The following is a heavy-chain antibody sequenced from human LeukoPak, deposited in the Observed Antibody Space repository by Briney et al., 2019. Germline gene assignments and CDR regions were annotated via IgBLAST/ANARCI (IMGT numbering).Heavy chain of an antibody. D-gene: IGHD3-22*01. Sequence: PGGSLRLSCATSGFTFSSSAMSWVRQAPGKGLEWVSDISGSGGSTYYADSVKGRFTISRDNSKNTLYLQMNSLRAEDTAVYYCAKGTMIVERYFDYWGQGTLVTVSS. V-gene: IGHV3-23*01. J-gene: IGHJ4*02. CDR1: GFTFSSSA. CDR3: AKGTMIVERYFDY. CDR2: ISGSGGST.